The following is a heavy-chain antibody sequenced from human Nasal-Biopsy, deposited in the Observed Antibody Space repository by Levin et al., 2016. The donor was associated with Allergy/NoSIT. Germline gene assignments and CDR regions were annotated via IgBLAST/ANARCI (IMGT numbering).Heavy chain of an antibody. CDR2: SIQSGNT. CDR1: AGLHKRWWLPP. V-gene: IGHV4-30-2*01. Sequence: SETLSLTCTVSAGLHKRWWLPPGTGSGRPPGEGPGVELGSSIQSGNTHYNPSLKSRVTMSVDTSKNKFFLRLNSVSAADSAVYYCVREVIQYCSGASCKWFRPWGPGTLVTVSS. D-gene: IGHD2-15*01. J-gene: IGHJ5*02. CDR3: VREVIQYCSGASCKWFRP.